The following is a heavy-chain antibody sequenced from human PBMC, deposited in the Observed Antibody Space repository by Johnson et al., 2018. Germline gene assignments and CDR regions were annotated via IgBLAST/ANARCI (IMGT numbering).Heavy chain of an antibody. CDR1: GFTVSSNY. Sequence: VQLVESGGGLVQPRGSXRLSCAASGFTVSSNYMSWVRQAPGKGLEFVSVIYSGGSTYYADSVKGRFTISRDNSKNTLYLQMNSLTTDDTAVYFFARVQPDLRYYYHYMDAWGKGTTVTVSS. J-gene: IGHJ6*03. V-gene: IGHV3-66*02. CDR3: ARVQPDLRYYYHYMDA. D-gene: IGHD4-17*01. CDR2: IYSGGST.